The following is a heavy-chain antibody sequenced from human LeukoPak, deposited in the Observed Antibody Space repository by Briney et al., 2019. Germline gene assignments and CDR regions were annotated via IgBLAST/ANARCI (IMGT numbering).Heavy chain of an antibody. CDR2: IYYSGST. CDR1: GGSVSSSNYY. V-gene: IGHV4-61*01. CDR3: ARTHSYGYFFDVPTYYFDY. D-gene: IGHD5-18*01. Sequence: PSETLSLTCTVSGGSVSSSNYYWSWIRQPPGKGLEWIGYIYYSGSTNYNPSLKSRVTISVDTSKNQFSLKLSSVTAADTAVYYCARTHSYGYFFDVPTYYFDYWGQGTLVTVSS. J-gene: IGHJ4*02.